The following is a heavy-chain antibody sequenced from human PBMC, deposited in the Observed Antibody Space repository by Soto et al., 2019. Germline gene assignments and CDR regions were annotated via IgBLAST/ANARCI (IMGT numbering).Heavy chain of an antibody. D-gene: IGHD7-27*01. Sequence: QVQLVQSGAEVKKPGASVKVSCKASGYTFTSYDINWVRQATGQGLEWMGWMNPNSGNTGNAQKVPSRVTMTINTSISTAYIDLSSLRSEDTAVYYCAREICGDRFDYWGQGTLVTVSS. J-gene: IGHJ4*02. CDR1: GYTFTSYD. CDR3: AREICGDRFDY. CDR2: MNPNSGNT. V-gene: IGHV1-8*01.